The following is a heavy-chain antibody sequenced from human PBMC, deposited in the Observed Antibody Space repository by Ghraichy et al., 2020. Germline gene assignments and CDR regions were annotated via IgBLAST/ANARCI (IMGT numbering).Heavy chain of an antibody. Sequence: SVKVSCKASGGTFSSYAISWVRQAPGQGLEWMGGIIPIFGIANYAQKFQGRVTITADKSTSTAYMELSSLRSEDTAVYYCAREQFRDIVVVQAAIPPVGPRWVDVWGQGTTVTVSS. V-gene: IGHV1-69*10. CDR3: AREQFRDIVVVQAAIPPVGPRWVDV. CDR2: IIPIFGIA. J-gene: IGHJ6*02. D-gene: IGHD2-2*01. CDR1: GGTFSSYA.